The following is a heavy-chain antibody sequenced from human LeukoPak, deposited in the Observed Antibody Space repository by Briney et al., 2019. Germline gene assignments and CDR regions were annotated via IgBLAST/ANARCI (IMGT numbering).Heavy chain of an antibody. CDR2: INHSGST. J-gene: IGHJ4*02. V-gene: IGHV4-34*01. Sequence: SETLSLTCAVYGGSFSGCYWSWIRQPPGKGLEWIGEINHSGSTNYNPSLKSRVTISVDTSKNQFSLKLSSVTAADTAVYYCARGLRFLEWSKIDYWGQGTLVTVSS. CDR1: GGSFSGCY. CDR3: ARGLRFLEWSKIDY. D-gene: IGHD3-3*01.